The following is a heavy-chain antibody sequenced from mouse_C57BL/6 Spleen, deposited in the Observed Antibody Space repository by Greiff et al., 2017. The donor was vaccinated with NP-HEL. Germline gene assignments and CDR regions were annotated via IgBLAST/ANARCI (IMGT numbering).Heavy chain of an antibody. V-gene: IGHV1-50*01. CDR1: GYTFTSYW. J-gene: IGHJ2*01. CDR2: IDPSDSYT. CDR3: ARTLYSNFDY. D-gene: IGHD2-5*01. Sequence: VQLQQPGAELVKPGASVKLSCKASGYTFTSYWMQWVKQRPGPGLEWIGEIDPSDSYTNYNQKFKGKATLTVDTSSSTAYMQLSSLTSEDSAVYYCARTLYSNFDYWGQGTTLTVSS.